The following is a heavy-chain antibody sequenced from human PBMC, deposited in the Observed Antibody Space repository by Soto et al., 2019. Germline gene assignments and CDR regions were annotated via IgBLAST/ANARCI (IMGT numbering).Heavy chain of an antibody. J-gene: IGHJ4*02. CDR2: INPNWGST. Sequence: ASVKDSCKASGYTFTNHYIHWVRQAPGQGLEWMGIINPNWGSTTYAQKFQGRLAVTRDTSTSTVYMELSSLRSEDTAVYYCAKAGFLYYLVFWGQGTLVTVSS. D-gene: IGHD3-22*01. CDR3: AKAGFLYYLVF. V-gene: IGHV1-46*01. CDR1: GYTFTNHY.